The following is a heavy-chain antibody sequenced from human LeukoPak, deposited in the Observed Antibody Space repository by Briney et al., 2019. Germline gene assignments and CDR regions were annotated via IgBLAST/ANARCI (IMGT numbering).Heavy chain of an antibody. CDR2: ISGSGGST. D-gene: IGHD3-10*01. CDR3: AREGITMVRGVLYPKNYFDY. Sequence: GGSLRLSCAASGFTFSSYAMCWVRQAPGKGLEWVSAISGSGGSTYYADSVKGRFTISRDNSKNTLYLQMNSLRAEDTAVYYCAREGITMVRGVLYPKNYFDYWGQGTLVTVSS. CDR1: GFTFSSYA. J-gene: IGHJ4*02. V-gene: IGHV3-23*01.